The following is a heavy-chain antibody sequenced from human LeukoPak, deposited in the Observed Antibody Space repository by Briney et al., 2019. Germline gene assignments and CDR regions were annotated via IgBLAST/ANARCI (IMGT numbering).Heavy chain of an antibody. V-gene: IGHV3-30*18. Sequence: GRSLRLSCAASGFTFSSYGMHWVRQAPGKGLEGVAVISYDGSNKYYADSVKGRFTISRDNPKNTLYLQVNSLRAEDTAVYYCAKARAVAGYYYGMDVWGQGTTVTVSS. D-gene: IGHD6-19*01. J-gene: IGHJ6*02. CDR2: ISYDGSNK. CDR3: AKARAVAGYYYGMDV. CDR1: GFTFSSYG.